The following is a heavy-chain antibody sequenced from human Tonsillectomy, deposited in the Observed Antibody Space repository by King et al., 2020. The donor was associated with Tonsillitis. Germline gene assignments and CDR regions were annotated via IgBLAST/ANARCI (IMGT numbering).Heavy chain of an antibody. J-gene: IGHJ4*02. V-gene: IGHV3-48*01. D-gene: IGHD4-11*01. CDR2: ISSSSAII. CDR1: GFSFSRYS. CDR3: ARDDLYSFDY. Sequence: VQLVESGGELVQPGGSLRPSGAASGFSFSRYSMNWIRQAPGRGLEWVAYISSSSAIIKYADSVRGRFTITRDYAKNSLYLQMNSLRAEDTAVYYCARDDLYSFDYWGQGALVTVSS.